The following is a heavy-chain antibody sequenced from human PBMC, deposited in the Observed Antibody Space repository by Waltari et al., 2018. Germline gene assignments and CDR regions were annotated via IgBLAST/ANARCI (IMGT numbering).Heavy chain of an antibody. D-gene: IGHD6-13*01. CDR3: AKLVGSWYAFDY. CDR1: GFTFSSYA. V-gene: IGHV3-23*03. J-gene: IGHJ4*02. CDR2: IYSGCSST. Sequence: EVQLLESGGGLVQPGGSLRLSCAASGFTFSSYAMSWVRQAPGKGLEWVSVIYSGCSSTYYADSVKGRFTISRDNSKNTLYLQMNSLRAEDTAVYYCAKLVGSWYAFDYWGQGTLVTVSS.